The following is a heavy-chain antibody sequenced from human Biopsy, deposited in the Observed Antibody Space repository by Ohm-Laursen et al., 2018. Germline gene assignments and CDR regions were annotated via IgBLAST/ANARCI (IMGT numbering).Heavy chain of an antibody. CDR2: VYYSGTT. V-gene: IGHV4-59*07. D-gene: IGHD2/OR15-2a*01. J-gene: IGHJ6*02. CDR1: GGSISSDW. CDR3: TRATNSTGWPYYYFYGMDI. Sequence: SDTLSLTCSVSGGSISSDWWSWIRQTPGKGLEWIGYVYYSGTTTYNPSLRSRVTISVDTSMNQISLRLQSVTAAGTAIYYCTRATNSTGWPYYYFYGMDIWGQGTTVTVSS.